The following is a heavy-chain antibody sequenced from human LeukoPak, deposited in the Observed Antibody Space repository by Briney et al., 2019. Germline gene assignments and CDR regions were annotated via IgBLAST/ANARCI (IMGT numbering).Heavy chain of an antibody. J-gene: IGHJ5*02. CDR3: ARTARYCSSTSCYIMNWFDP. CDR1: GGSISSSSYY. Sequence: PSETLSLTCTVSGGSISSSSYYWGWIRQPPGKGLEWIGSIYYSGSTYYNPSLKSRVTISVDTSKNQFSLKLSSVTAADTAVYYCARTARYCSSTSCYIMNWFDPWGQGTLVTVSS. CDR2: IYYSGST. D-gene: IGHD2-2*02. V-gene: IGHV4-39*01.